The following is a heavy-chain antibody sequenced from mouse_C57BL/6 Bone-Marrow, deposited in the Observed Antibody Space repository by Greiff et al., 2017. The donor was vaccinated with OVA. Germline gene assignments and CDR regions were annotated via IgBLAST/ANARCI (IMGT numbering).Heavy chain of an antibody. D-gene: IGHD1-1*01. CDR3: ARGRVYYYGSRYVMDY. Sequence: VQLQQSGPELVKPGDSVKISCKASGYSFTGYFMNWVMQSHGKSLEWIGRINPYNGDTFYNQKFKGKATLTVDKSSSTAYMQLSSLTSEDSAVYYCARGRVYYYGSRYVMDYWGQGTSVTVSS. J-gene: IGHJ4*01. CDR1: GYSFTGYF. V-gene: IGHV1-20*01. CDR2: INPYNGDT.